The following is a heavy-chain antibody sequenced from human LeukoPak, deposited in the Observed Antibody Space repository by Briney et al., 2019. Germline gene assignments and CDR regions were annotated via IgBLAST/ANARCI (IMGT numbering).Heavy chain of an antibody. Sequence: PSETLFLTSTVSGDSIIGYYWTWIRQPPGKGLGWIGEIHYSGSTTCSPSPKSPVTISVATSKNRLSPRLSCVTTSYTAVYYCARGGGRDVEAAPLDSWGQGTLVTVSS. D-gene: IGHD2-15*01. J-gene: IGHJ4*02. CDR3: ARGGGRDVEAAPLDS. V-gene: IGHV4-59*01. CDR2: IHYSGST. CDR1: GDSIIGYY.